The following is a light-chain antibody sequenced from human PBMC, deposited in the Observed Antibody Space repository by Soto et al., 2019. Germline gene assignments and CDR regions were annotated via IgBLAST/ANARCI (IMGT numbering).Light chain of an antibody. Sequence: EIVLTQSPGAPSLSPGESGTLSFRASQYVTGSYLAWYQQKPGQAPRLLIYGASIRATGIPDRFSGSGSGTDFTLTITRLEPEDFAVFYCQHYHSSPISFGQGTRLEIK. CDR1: QYVTGSY. V-gene: IGKV3-20*01. CDR3: QHYHSSPIS. CDR2: GAS. J-gene: IGKJ5*01.